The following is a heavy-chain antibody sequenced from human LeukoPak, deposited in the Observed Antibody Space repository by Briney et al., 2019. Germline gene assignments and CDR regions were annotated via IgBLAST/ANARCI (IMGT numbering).Heavy chain of an antibody. CDR3: ARSKSGGYSRYFDY. Sequence: SVKVSCKASGGTFSSYAISWVRQAPGQGLEWMGGIIPIFGTANHAQKFQGRVTITTDESTSTAYMELSSLRSEDTAVYYCARSKSGGYSRYFDYWGQGTLVTVSS. CDR1: GGTFSSYA. D-gene: IGHD3-22*01. CDR2: IIPIFGTA. J-gene: IGHJ4*02. V-gene: IGHV1-69*05.